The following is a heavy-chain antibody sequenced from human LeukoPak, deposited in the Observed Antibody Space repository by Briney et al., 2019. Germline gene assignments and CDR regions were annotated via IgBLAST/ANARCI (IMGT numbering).Heavy chain of an antibody. CDR2: IYYSGST. Sequence: KPGGSLRLSCAASGFTVSSNYMSWIRQPPGKGLEWIGYIYYSGSTNYNPSLKSRVTISVDTSKNQFSLKLSSVTAADTAVYYCARVVGNDILTGPSFDYWGQGTLVTVSS. J-gene: IGHJ4*02. D-gene: IGHD3-9*01. CDR1: GFTVSSNY. CDR3: ARVVGNDILTGPSFDY. V-gene: IGHV4-59*02.